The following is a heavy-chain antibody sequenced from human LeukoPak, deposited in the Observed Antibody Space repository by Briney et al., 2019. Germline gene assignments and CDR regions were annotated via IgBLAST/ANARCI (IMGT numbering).Heavy chain of an antibody. Sequence: SETLSLACTVSGGSISSGSYYWSWIRQPAGKGLEWIGRIYTSGSTNYNPSLKSRVTISVDTSKNQFSLKLSSVTAADTAVYYCARDLLEGVVDYWGQGTLVTVSS. CDR3: ARDLLEGVVDY. D-gene: IGHD3-3*01. V-gene: IGHV4-61*02. CDR2: IYTSGST. CDR1: GGSISSGSYY. J-gene: IGHJ4*02.